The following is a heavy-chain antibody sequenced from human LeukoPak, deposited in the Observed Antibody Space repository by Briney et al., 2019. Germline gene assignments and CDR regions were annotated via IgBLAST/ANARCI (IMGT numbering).Heavy chain of an antibody. CDR2: ISAYNGNT. CDR1: GYTFTSYG. J-gene: IGHJ4*02. CDR3: ARLPYYYDSSGYYHFDY. D-gene: IGHD3-22*01. Sequence: ASVRVSCKASGYTFTSYGISWVRQAPGQGLEWMGWISAYNGNTNYAQKLQGRVTITADKSTSTAYMELSSLRSEDTAVYYCARLPYYYDSSGYYHFDYWGQGTLVTVSS. V-gene: IGHV1-18*01.